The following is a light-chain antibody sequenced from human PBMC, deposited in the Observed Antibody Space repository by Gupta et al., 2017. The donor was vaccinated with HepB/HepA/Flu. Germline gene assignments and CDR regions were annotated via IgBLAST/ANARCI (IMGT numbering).Light chain of an antibody. Sequence: QSVLTQPPSVSGAPGQTVTISCTGSGSNIGSFDVHWYQQFPDTAPKLLIFSNMYRPSGVSARFSASKSGTSASLAISGLRSEDDGTYFCQSFDTTRGGVFGGGTKVIVL. CDR1: GSNIGSFD. J-gene: IGLJ3*02. V-gene: IGLV1-40*01. CDR3: QSFDTTRGGV. CDR2: SNM.